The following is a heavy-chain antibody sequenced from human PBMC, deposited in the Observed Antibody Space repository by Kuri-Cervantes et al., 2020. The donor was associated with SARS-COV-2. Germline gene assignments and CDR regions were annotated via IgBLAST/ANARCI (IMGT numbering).Heavy chain of an antibody. Sequence: ASVKVSCKASGYTFTGYYMHWVRQAPGQGLEWMGIINPSGGSTSYAQKFQGRVTMTEDTSTDTAYMELSSLRSEDTAVYYCATRGEWHWVYAMVGYYFDYWGQGTLVTGSS. V-gene: IGHV1-46*01. CDR1: GYTFTGYY. CDR2: INPSGGST. CDR3: ATRGEWHWVYAMVGYYFDY. J-gene: IGHJ4*02. D-gene: IGHD2-8*01.